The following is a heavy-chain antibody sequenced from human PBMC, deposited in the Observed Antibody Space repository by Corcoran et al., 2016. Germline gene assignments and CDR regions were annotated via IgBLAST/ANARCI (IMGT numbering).Heavy chain of an antibody. Sequence: EVQLVESGGGLVKPGGSLRLSCAASGFTFSSYSMNWVRQAPGKGLEWVSSISSSSSYIYYADSVKGRFTISRDNAKNSLYLQMNSLRAEDTAVYYCARDQGSGWYGEMDYYYGMDVWGQGTTVTVSS. CDR1: GFTFSSYS. CDR2: ISSSSSYI. J-gene: IGHJ6*02. D-gene: IGHD6-19*01. CDR3: ARDQGSGWYGEMDYYYGMDV. V-gene: IGHV3-21*01.